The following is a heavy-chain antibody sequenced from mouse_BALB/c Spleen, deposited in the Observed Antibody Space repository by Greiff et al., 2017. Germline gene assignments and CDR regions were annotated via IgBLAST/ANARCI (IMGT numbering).Heavy chain of an antibody. Sequence: QVHVKQSGAELVKPGASVKLSCKASGYTFTSYYMYWVKQRPGQGLEWIGEINPSNGGTNFNEKFKSKATLTVDKSSSTAYMHFSSLTSEDSAVYYCTRSGLLEGMDYWGQGTSVTVSS. CDR2: INPSNGGT. CDR1: GYTFTSYY. J-gene: IGHJ4*01. V-gene: IGHV1S81*02. D-gene: IGHD2-3*01. CDR3: TRSGLLEGMDY.